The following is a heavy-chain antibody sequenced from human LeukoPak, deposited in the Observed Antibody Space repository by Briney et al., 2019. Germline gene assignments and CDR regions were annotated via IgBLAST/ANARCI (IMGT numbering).Heavy chain of an antibody. CDR2: ITSTSSYM. CDR1: GFTFSTYN. D-gene: IGHD3-22*01. Sequence: GGSLRLSCAASGFTFSTYNMNWVRQAPGKGLEWVSSITSTSSYMYYADSVKGRFTISRDNAQNSLYLHMSSLRAEDTAVYYCARDPIGNYYDSSGYYYGAFDIWGQGTMVTVSS. V-gene: IGHV3-21*01. J-gene: IGHJ3*02. CDR3: ARDPIGNYYDSSGYYYGAFDI.